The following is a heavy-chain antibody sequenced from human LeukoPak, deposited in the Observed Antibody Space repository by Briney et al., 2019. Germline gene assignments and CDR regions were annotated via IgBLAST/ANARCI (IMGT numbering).Heavy chain of an antibody. D-gene: IGHD3-22*01. CDR3: ARHDSSGYCYAGVAFDI. J-gene: IGHJ6*04. Sequence: GESLKISCKGSGYSFTSYWIGWVHQMPGKGLEWMGIIYPGDSDTRYSPSFQGQVTISADKSISTAYLQWSSLKASDTAMYYCARHDSSGYCYAGVAFDIWGKGTTVRVSS. V-gene: IGHV5-51*07. CDR1: GYSFTSYW. CDR2: IYPGDSDT.